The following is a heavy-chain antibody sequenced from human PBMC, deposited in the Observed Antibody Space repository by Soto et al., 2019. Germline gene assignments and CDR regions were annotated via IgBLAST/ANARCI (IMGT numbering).Heavy chain of an antibody. Sequence: PGESLKISCQGSGYSFTSYWISWVRQMPGKDLEWMGRIDPSDFDSDYSPSLQGRVTISIDRSISTAYLQWSSLKASDTAMYYCARSFGASDYFDSWGQGTLVTVSS. CDR1: GYSFTSYW. V-gene: IGHV5-10-1*01. CDR3: ARSFGASDYFDS. CDR2: IDPSDFDS. D-gene: IGHD3-10*01. J-gene: IGHJ4*02.